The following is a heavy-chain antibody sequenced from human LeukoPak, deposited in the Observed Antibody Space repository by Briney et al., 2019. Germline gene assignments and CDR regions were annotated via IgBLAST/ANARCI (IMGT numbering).Heavy chain of an antibody. CDR2: ISGSGGST. D-gene: IGHD1-26*01. V-gene: IGHV3-23*01. Sequence: GGSLRLSCAASGFTFSSYAMSWVRQAPGKGLEWVSAISGSGGSTYYADSVKGRFTISRDNSKNTLYLQMNRLRAEDTAVYYCASLTPLVGAASDYWGQGTLVNVSS. CDR1: GFTFSSYA. CDR3: ASLTPLVGAASDY. J-gene: IGHJ4*02.